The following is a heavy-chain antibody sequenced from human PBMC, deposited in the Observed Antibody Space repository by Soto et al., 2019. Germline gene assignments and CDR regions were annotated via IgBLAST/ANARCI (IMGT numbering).Heavy chain of an antibody. CDR2: ISSSSSTI. V-gene: IGHV3-48*01. D-gene: IGHD6-13*01. Sequence: EVQLVESGGGLVQPGGSLRLSCAASGFTFSSYSMNWVRQAPGKGLEWVSYISSSSSTIYYADSVKGRFTISRDNAKNSLYLQMHSLRAEDTAVYYCARHPERIAEIGWFDPWGQETLVTVSS. CDR3: ARHPERIAEIGWFDP. CDR1: GFTFSSYS. J-gene: IGHJ5*02.